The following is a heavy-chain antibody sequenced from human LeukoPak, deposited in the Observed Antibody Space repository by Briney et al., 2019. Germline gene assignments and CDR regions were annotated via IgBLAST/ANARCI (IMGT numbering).Heavy chain of an antibody. D-gene: IGHD6-19*01. Sequence: GASVKVSCKASGGTFSSYAISWVRQAPGQGLEWMGWISAYNGNTNYAQKLQGRVTMTTDTSTSTAYMELRSLRSDDTAVYYCARSDSSGWYGDAFDIWGQGTMVTVSS. J-gene: IGHJ3*02. CDR2: ISAYNGNT. V-gene: IGHV1-18*01. CDR3: ARSDSSGWYGDAFDI. CDR1: GGTFSSYA.